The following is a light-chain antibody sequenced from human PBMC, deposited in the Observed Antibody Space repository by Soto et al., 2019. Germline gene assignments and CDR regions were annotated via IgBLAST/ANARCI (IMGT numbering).Light chain of an antibody. CDR3: QTWATGIRV. CDR1: SGHSIFA. Sequence: QSVLTQSPSASASLGASVNLTCTLSSGHSIFAIAWHQQQPEKGPRYLMKVNGDGSHNKGDGIPDRFSGSSSGAERYLTISSLQSEDEADYYCQTWATGIRVFGGGTKLTVL. V-gene: IGLV4-69*01. CDR2: VNGDGSH. J-gene: IGLJ3*02.